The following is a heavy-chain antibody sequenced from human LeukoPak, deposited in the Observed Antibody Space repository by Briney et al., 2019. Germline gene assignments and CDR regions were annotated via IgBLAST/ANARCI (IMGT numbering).Heavy chain of an antibody. D-gene: IGHD4-17*01. CDR2: ISAYNGNT. CDR3: AREHGLNDYGDAPGEGLWYFDL. CDR1: GYTFTSYG. Sequence: ASVKVSFKASGYTFTSYGISWVRQAPGQGLEWMGWISAYNGNTNYAQKLQGRVTMATDTSTSTAYMELRSLRSDDTAVYYCAREHGLNDYGDAPGEGLWYFDLWGRGTLVTVSS. V-gene: IGHV1-18*01. J-gene: IGHJ2*01.